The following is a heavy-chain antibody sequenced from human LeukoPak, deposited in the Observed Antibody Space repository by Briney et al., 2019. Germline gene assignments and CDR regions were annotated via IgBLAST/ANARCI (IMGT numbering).Heavy chain of an antibody. J-gene: IGHJ5*02. Sequence: SETLSLTCTVSGGSISSYYWSWIRQPPGKGLEWIGYIYYSGSTNYNPSLKSRFTISVDTSKNQFSLKLSSVTAADTAVYYCARAEGDFWSGYRRHQWFDPWGQGTLVTVSS. V-gene: IGHV4-59*01. D-gene: IGHD3-3*01. CDR1: GGSISSYY. CDR3: ARAEGDFWSGYRRHQWFDP. CDR2: IYYSGST.